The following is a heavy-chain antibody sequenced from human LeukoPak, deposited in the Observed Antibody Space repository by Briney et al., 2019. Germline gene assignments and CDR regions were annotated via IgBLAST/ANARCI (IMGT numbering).Heavy chain of an antibody. CDR3: AKDESPYYERNYFDQ. V-gene: IGHV3-9*01. J-gene: IGHJ4*02. CDR2: IDWNGGSI. Sequence: PGGSLRLSCAASGFTFDDYAMHWVRQAPGKGLEWVSSIDWNGGSIGYADSVKGRFTISRDNAKNFLYLQMYSLRAEDTALYYCAKDESPYYERNYFDQWGQGTLVTVSS. D-gene: IGHD3-3*01. CDR1: GFTFDDYA.